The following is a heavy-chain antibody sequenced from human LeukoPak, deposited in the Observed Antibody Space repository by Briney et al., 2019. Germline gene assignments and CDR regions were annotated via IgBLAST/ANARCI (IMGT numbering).Heavy chain of an antibody. CDR2: ISSSSSYI. Sequence: GGSLRLSCAASGFTFSSYSMNWVRQAPGKGLEWVSSISSSSSYIYYADSVKGRFTISRDNAKNSLYLQMNSLRAEDTAVYYCARHTGGYSYGTLDYWGQGTLVTVSS. CDR3: ARHTGGYSYGTLDY. J-gene: IGHJ4*02. V-gene: IGHV3-21*01. CDR1: GFTFSSYS. D-gene: IGHD5-18*01.